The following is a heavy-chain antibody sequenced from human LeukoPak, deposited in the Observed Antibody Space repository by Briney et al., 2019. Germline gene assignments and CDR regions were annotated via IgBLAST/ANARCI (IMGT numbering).Heavy chain of an antibody. J-gene: IGHJ5*02. Sequence: ASVKVSCKASGYTFTSYAMNWVRQAPGQGLEWMGWISAYNGNTNYAQKLQGRVTMTTDTSTSTAYMELRSLRSDDTAVYYCARGFHSSSWYAITSWFDPWGQGTLVTVSS. CDR1: GYTFTSYA. CDR2: ISAYNGNT. CDR3: ARGFHSSSWYAITSWFDP. D-gene: IGHD6-13*01. V-gene: IGHV1-18*01.